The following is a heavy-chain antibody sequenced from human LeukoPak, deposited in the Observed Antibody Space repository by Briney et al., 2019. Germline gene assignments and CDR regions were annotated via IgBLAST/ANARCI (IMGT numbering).Heavy chain of an antibody. V-gene: IGHV4-4*02. Sequence: PSETLSLTCAVSGDSFSNTYWWSWVRQPPGKGLGWIGDIYHSGSTNYNPSLKSRVTISLDKSNNQFSLKLSSVTAADTAVYYCAREREGPYGYLDYWGQGTLVTVSS. CDR2: IYHSGST. J-gene: IGHJ4*02. CDR3: AREREGPYGYLDY. CDR1: GDSFSNTYW. D-gene: IGHD4-17*01.